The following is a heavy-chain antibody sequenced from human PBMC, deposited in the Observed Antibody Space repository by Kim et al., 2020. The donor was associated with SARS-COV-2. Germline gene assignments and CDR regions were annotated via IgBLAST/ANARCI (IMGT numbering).Heavy chain of an antibody. CDR1: GFTFSSYW. CDR3: ARDPYSSSAVVDY. CDR2: IKQDGSEK. Sequence: GGSLRLSCAASGFTFSSYWMSWVRQAPGKGLEWVANIKQDGSEKYYVDSVKGRFTISRDNAKNSLYLQMNSLRAEDTAVYYCARDPYSSSAVVDYWGQGTLVTVSS. J-gene: IGHJ4*02. D-gene: IGHD6-13*01. V-gene: IGHV3-7*01.